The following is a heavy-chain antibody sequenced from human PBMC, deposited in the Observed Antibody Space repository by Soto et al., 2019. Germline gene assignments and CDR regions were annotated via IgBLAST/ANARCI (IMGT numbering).Heavy chain of an antibody. CDR1: GYTFTSYY. V-gene: IGHV1-46*03. CDR3: SRGVDGHTWSLY. Sequence: GASVKVSCKASGYTFTSYYIQWVRQAPGQGLEWMGIINPSGGSTNYAQKFQGRVTMTRDTSTSTVYMELSSLRSEDTAIYYCSRGVDGHTWSLYWGQGTLVTVSS. CDR2: INPSGGST. D-gene: IGHD6-19*01. J-gene: IGHJ4*02.